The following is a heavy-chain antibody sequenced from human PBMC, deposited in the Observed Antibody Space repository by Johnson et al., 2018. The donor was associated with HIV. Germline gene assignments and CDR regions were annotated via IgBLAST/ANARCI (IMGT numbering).Heavy chain of an antibody. CDR3: ATGDCSGGSCHAFDI. Sequence: VQLVESGGRVVRPGGSLTLSCAASGFSFDDYGMTWVRQIAGKGLEWVSGINWNGGATGYADSVKGRFTISRDNAKNSLYLQMNSLKTEDTAVYSCATGDCSGGSCHAFDIWGQGTMVTVSS. CDR2: INWNGGAT. CDR1: GFSFDDYG. V-gene: IGHV3-20*04. J-gene: IGHJ3*02. D-gene: IGHD2-15*01.